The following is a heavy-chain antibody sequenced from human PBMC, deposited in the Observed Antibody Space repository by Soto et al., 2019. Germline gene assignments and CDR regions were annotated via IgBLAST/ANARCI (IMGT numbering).Heavy chain of an antibody. CDR3: ARGTENVLRFLEWLPNDAFDI. CDR2: INPSGGST. J-gene: IGHJ3*02. D-gene: IGHD3-3*01. Sequence: ASVKVSCKASGYTFTSYYMHWVRQAPGQGLEWMGIINPSGGSTSYAQKFQGRVTMTRDTSTSTVYMELSSLRSEDTAVYYCARGTENVLRFLEWLPNDAFDIWGQGTMVTVSS. V-gene: IGHV1-46*01. CDR1: GYTFTSYY.